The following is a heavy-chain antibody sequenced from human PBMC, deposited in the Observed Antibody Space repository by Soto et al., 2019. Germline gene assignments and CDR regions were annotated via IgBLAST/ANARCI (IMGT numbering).Heavy chain of an antibody. CDR2: IYYSGST. J-gene: IGHJ4*02. CDR3: ARLKYYYDSSGYYLFDY. D-gene: IGHD3-22*01. V-gene: IGHV4-30-2*03. CDR1: GGSISSGGYS. Sequence: SETLSLTCAVSGGSISSGGYSWSWIRQPPGKGLEWIGSIYYSGSTYYNPSLKSRVTISVNTSKNQFSLKLSSVTAADTAVYYCARLKYYYDSSGYYLFDYWGQGTLVTVSS.